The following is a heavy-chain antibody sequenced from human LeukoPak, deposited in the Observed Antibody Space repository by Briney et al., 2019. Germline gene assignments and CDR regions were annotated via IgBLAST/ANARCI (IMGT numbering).Heavy chain of an antibody. J-gene: IGHJ4*02. D-gene: IGHD4-17*01. CDR1: GYTRTSYG. CDR2: ISTQSGNT. Sequence: ASVKVSCEASGYTRTSYGINWMRQAPGQGLEWMGWISTQSGNTNYAQKVQGRLTLTTDRSTNTAYMELRSLRSDDTAVYYCARGAYGNKWGQGTMVTVSS. V-gene: IGHV1-18*01. CDR3: ARGAYGNK.